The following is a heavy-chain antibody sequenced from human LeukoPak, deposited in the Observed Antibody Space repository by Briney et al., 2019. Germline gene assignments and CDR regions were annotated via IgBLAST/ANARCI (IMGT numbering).Heavy chain of an antibody. Sequence: ASVKVSCKASGYTFTSYGISWVRQAPGQGLEWMGWISAYNGNTNYAQKLQGRVTMTTDTSTSTAYMEPRSLRSDDTAVYYCARDDPVVPAAIPGDYWGQGTLVTVSS. CDR3: ARDDPVVPAAIPGDY. CDR1: GYTFTSYG. V-gene: IGHV1-18*01. CDR2: ISAYNGNT. D-gene: IGHD2-2*02. J-gene: IGHJ4*02.